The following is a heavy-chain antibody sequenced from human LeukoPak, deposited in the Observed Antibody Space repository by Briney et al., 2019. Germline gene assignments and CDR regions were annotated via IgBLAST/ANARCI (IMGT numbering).Heavy chain of an antibody. Sequence: ASVKVSCKVSGYTLTELSMHWVRQAPGKGLEWMGGFDPEDGETIYAQKFQGRVTMTEDTSTDTAYMELRSLRSEDTAVYYCETDTYYYDSSGSSPLDYWGQGTLVTVSS. CDR1: GYTLTELS. J-gene: IGHJ4*02. V-gene: IGHV1-24*01. CDR3: ETDTYYYDSSGSSPLDY. D-gene: IGHD3-22*01. CDR2: FDPEDGET.